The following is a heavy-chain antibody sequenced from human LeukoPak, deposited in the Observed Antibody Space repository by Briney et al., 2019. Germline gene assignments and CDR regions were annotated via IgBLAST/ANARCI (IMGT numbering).Heavy chain of an antibody. D-gene: IGHD1-26*01. CDR3: ARQARYSGSYTARRSAFDI. V-gene: IGHV4-34*01. J-gene: IGHJ3*02. CDR2: ISHSGST. Sequence: SQTLSLTCTVYGGSFSGYYWSWIRQPPGKGLEWIGEISHSGSTNYNPSLKSRVTISVDTSKNQFSLKLSSVTAADTAVYYCARQARYSGSYTARRSAFDIWGQGTMVTVSS. CDR1: GGSFSGYY.